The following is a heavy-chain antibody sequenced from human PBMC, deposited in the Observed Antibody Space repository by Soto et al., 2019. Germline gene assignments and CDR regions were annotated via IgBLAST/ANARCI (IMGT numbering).Heavy chain of an antibody. CDR3: ARSTLYYDFWSGQKPTNRFDP. J-gene: IGHJ5*02. CDR1: GGSISSSSYY. Sequence: LSLTCTVSGGSISSSSYYWGWIRQPPGKGLEWIGSIYYSGSTYYNPSLKSRVTISVDTSKNQFSLKLSSVTAADTAVYYCARSTLYYDFWSGQKPTNRFDPGAHGTPVTVSS. CDR2: IYYSGST. D-gene: IGHD3-3*01. V-gene: IGHV4-39*01.